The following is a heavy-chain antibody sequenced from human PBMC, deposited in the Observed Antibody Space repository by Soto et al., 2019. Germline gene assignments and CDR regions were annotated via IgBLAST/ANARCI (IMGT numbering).Heavy chain of an antibody. D-gene: IGHD4-17*01. CDR1: GYTFTSYD. Sequence: GASVKVSCKASGYTFTSYDINWVRQATGQGLEWMGWMNPNSGNTGYAQKFQGRVTMTRNTSISTAYMELSSLRSEDTAVYYCARAVDDYGDYGWFDPCGQGTLVTVSS. J-gene: IGHJ5*02. CDR2: MNPNSGNT. CDR3: ARAVDDYGDYGWFDP. V-gene: IGHV1-8*01.